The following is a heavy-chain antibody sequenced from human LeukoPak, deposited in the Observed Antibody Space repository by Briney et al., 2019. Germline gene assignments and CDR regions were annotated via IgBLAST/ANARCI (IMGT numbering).Heavy chain of an antibody. J-gene: IGHJ6*02. Sequence: SQTLSLTCAISGDSVSINSAAWNWIRQSPSRGLEWLGRTYYRSKWYNDYAVSVKSRITINPDTSKNQFSLQLNSVTPEDTAVYYCARDATYYYDSSGYEIAYYYYYGMDVWGQGTTVTVSS. CDR2: TYYRSKWYN. CDR3: ARDATYYYDSSGYEIAYYYYYGMDV. V-gene: IGHV6-1*01. D-gene: IGHD3-22*01. CDR1: GDSVSINSAA.